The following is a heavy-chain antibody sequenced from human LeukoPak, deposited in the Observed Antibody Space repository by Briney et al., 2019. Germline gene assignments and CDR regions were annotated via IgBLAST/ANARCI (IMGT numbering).Heavy chain of an antibody. V-gene: IGHV3-23*01. D-gene: IGHD4-23*01. J-gene: IGHJ4*02. CDR2: IGGDSRT. Sequence: GGSLRLPCAASGFPFSSNAITGARQPPGRGWEWVSGIGGDSRTHYADSVEGRFTISRDTSKNMLYLQMNNLRAEDTAVYYCAKDILRWSFDYWGQGALVTVSS. CDR3: AKDILRWSFDY. CDR1: GFPFSSNA.